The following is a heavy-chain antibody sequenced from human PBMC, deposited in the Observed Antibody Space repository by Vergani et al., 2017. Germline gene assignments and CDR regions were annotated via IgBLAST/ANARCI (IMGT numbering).Heavy chain of an antibody. J-gene: IGHJ3*02. D-gene: IGHD3-22*01. CDR3: ARCYDSSGSRFDAFDI. Sequence: QVQLVQSGAEVKKPGASVKVSCKASGYTFTSYYMHWVRQAPGQGLEWMGIINPSGGSTSYAQKFQGRVTMTRDTSISTAYMELSRLRSDDTAVYYCARCYDSSGSRFDAFDIWGQGTTVTVSS. V-gene: IGHV1-46*01. CDR2: INPSGGST. CDR1: GYTFTSYY.